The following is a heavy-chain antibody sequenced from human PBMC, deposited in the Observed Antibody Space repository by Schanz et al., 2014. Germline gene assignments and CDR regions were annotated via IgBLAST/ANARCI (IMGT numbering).Heavy chain of an antibody. Sequence: QVQLVESGGGVAQPGGSLRLSCAASGISFSGYGMHWVRQAPGKGLVWVAYIRFDASAKYYGDSVEGRFTISRDNSKNTLDLQMSSLRADDTAVYYCVKEGTVVSGSPRDYWGQGALVTVSS. D-gene: IGHD3-10*01. J-gene: IGHJ4*02. CDR2: IRFDASAK. CDR3: VKEGTVVSGSPRDY. V-gene: IGHV3-30*02. CDR1: GISFSGYG.